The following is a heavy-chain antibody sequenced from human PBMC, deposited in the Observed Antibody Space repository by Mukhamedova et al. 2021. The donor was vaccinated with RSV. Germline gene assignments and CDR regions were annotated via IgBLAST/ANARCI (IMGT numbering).Heavy chain of an antibody. CDR3: AKDAAAGIPAY. Sequence: EYMGVISYDGSNKYYADSVKGRFTISRDNSKNTLYLQMTSLRAEDTAVYYCAKDAAAGIPAYWGQGTLVTVSS. J-gene: IGHJ4*02. CDR2: ISYDGSNK. V-gene: IGHV3-30*18. D-gene: IGHD6-13*01.